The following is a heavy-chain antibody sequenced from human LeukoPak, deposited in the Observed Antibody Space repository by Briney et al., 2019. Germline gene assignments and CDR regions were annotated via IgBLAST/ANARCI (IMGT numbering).Heavy chain of an antibody. CDR2: IYTSGST. V-gene: IGHV4-61*02. CDR1: GGSISSGSYY. CDR3: ARDRGSSSWSPHFDY. Sequence: KPSQTLSLTCTVSGGSISSGSYYWSWIRQPAGKGLEWIGRIYTSGSTNYNPSLKNRVTISVDTSKNQFSLKLSSVTAADTAVYYCARDRGSSSWSPHFDYWGQGTLVTVSS. D-gene: IGHD6-13*01. J-gene: IGHJ4*02.